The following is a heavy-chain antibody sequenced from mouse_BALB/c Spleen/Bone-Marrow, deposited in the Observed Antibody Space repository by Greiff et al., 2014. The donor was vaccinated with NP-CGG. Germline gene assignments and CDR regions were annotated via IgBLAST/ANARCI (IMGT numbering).Heavy chain of an antibody. CDR1: GSTFSDYG. CDR3: AREGGAMDY. V-gene: IGHV5-15*02. Sequence: EVHLVESGGGLVQPGGSRKLSCAASGSTFSDYGMAWVRQAPGKGPEWVAFISNLAYSIYYADTVTGRFTISRENAKNTLYLEMSSLRSEDTAMYYCAREGGAMDYWGQGTSVTVSS. CDR2: ISNLAYSI. J-gene: IGHJ4*01.